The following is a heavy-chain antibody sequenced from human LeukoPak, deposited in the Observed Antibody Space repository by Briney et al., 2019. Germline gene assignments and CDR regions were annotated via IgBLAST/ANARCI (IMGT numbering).Heavy chain of an antibody. CDR3: AKALYSSSWYYFDY. J-gene: IGHJ4*02. V-gene: IGHV3-43D*03. CDR1: GFTFDDYA. Sequence: PGGSLRLSCAASGFTFDDYAMHWVRQAPGKGLEWVSLISWDGGSTHYADSVKGRFTISRDNSKNSLYLQMNSLRAEDTALYYCAKALYSSSWYYFDYWGQGTLVTVSS. CDR2: ISWDGGST. D-gene: IGHD6-13*01.